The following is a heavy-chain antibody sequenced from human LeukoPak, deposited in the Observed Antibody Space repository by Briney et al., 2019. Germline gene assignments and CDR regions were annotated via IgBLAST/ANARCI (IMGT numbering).Heavy chain of an antibody. Sequence: GGSLRLSCAASGITFSDYGMHWVRQATGKGLEWVSAIGTADDTYYTGSVKGRFTISRENAKNSLYLQMNSLRAGDTAVYYCARVAKERVGGVYYFDYWGQGTLVTVSS. CDR3: ARVAKERVGGVYYFDY. CDR1: GITFSDYG. CDR2: IGTADDT. D-gene: IGHD1-1*01. J-gene: IGHJ4*02. V-gene: IGHV3-13*01.